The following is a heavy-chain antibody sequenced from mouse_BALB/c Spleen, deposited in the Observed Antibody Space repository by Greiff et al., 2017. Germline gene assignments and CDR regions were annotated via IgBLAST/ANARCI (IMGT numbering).Heavy chain of an antibody. J-gene: IGHJ4*01. CDR2: ISSGGSYT. CDR1: GFTFSSYG. V-gene: IGHV5-6*01. CDR3: ARTNRYEGDY. Sequence: EVKLMESGGDLVKPGGSLKLSCAASGFTFSSYGMSWVRQTPDKRLEWVATISSGGSYTYYPDSVKGRFTISRDNAKNTLYLQMSSLKSEDTAMYYCARTNRYEGDYWGQGTSVTVSS. D-gene: IGHD2-14*01.